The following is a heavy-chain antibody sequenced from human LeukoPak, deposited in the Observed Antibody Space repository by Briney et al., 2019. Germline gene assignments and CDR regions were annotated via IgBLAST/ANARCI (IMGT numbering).Heavy chain of an antibody. CDR1: GFTVSSNY. Sequence: GGSLRLSCAASGFTVSSNYMSWVRQAPGKGLEWVSIIYSGGSTYYADSVKGRFTISRDNSKNTLYLQMNTLRAEDTAVYCCARGLRYYGSGIYWWYFDYWGQGTLVTVSS. CDR3: ARGLRYYGSGIYWWYFDY. J-gene: IGHJ4*02. CDR2: IYSGGST. V-gene: IGHV3-53*01. D-gene: IGHD3-10*01.